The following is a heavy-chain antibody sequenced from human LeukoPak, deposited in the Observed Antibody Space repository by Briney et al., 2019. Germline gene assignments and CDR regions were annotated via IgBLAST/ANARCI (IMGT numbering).Heavy chain of an antibody. D-gene: IGHD3-10*01. CDR3: ASDLSGVEDY. J-gene: IGHJ4*02. CDR2: INTNGRTT. V-gene: IGHV3-74*01. Sequence: GGSLRPSCAASGFTFSNFWMHWARQVPGKGLVWVSRINTNGRTTTYADSVKGRFTISRDNAKNTLYLQMNSLRVEDTAAYYCASDLSGVEDYWGQGTLVTVSS. CDR1: GFTFSNFW.